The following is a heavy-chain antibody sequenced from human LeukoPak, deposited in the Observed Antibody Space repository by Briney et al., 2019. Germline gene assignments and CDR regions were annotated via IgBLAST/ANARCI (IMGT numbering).Heavy chain of an antibody. Sequence: GGSLRLSCAASGFIFSSYAMSWVRQAPGQGLEWVSAISGSGGSTYYADSVKGRFTISRDNAKNSLYLQMNSLRAEDTAVYYCASRAYCSGGSCYSVGTFDYWGQGTLVTASS. CDR3: ASRAYCSGGSCYSVGTFDY. D-gene: IGHD2-15*01. CDR2: ISGSGGST. V-gene: IGHV3-23*01. CDR1: GFIFSSYA. J-gene: IGHJ4*02.